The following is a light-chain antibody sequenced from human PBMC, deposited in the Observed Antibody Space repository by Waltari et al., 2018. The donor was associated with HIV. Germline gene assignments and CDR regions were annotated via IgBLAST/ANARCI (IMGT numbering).Light chain of an antibody. CDR2: EAS. J-gene: IGKJ4*01. CDR1: QSVGTS. CDR3: QQRGNWPT. Sequence: IVLTQSPATLSLSPGERDTLSCRASQSVGTSLAWYQQQPGQAPRLLIAEASNRASGISARFSGSGSGTDFTLTISGLAPEDFAVYYGQQRGNWPTFGGGTKVEIK. V-gene: IGKV3-11*01.